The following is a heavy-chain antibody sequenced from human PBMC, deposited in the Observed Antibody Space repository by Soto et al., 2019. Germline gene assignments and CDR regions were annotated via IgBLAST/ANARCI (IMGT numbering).Heavy chain of an antibody. Sequence: ASVKVSCKASGYTFTSYGISWVRQAPGQGLEWMGWISAYNGNTNYAQKLQGRVTMTTDTSTSTAYMELRSLRSDDTAVYYCARVVAVAGNNWFDPWGQGTLVTVSS. D-gene: IGHD6-19*01. CDR3: ARVVAVAGNNWFDP. J-gene: IGHJ5*02. CDR1: GYTFTSYG. CDR2: ISAYNGNT. V-gene: IGHV1-18*01.